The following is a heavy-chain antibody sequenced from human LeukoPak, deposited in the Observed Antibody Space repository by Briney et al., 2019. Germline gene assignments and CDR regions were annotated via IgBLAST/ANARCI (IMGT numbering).Heavy chain of an antibody. CDR2: IYTSGNT. D-gene: IGHD6-19*01. CDR1: GGSFSIYY. V-gene: IGHV4-4*07. CDR3: ARVFSVAGTFDY. Sequence: SETLSLTCTVSGGSFSIYYWSWIRQPAGKGLEWIGRIYTSGNTYYNPSLKSRVTMSVDTSKNQFSLNLSSVTAADTAVYYCARVFSVAGTFDYWGQGTLVTVSS. J-gene: IGHJ4*02.